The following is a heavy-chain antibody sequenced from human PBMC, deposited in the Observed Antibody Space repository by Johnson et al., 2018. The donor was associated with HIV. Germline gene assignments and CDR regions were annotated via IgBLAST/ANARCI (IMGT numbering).Heavy chain of an antibody. V-gene: IGHV3-30*03. CDR1: GFTFSSYG. CDR2: VSYDGTNE. D-gene: IGHD4-17*01. CDR3: ARGRKTVTTVRPSAFDI. Sequence: QVQLVESGGGLVQPGRSMRLSCAASGFTFSSYGMHWVRQAPGKGLEWVAFVSYDGTNEFYADSVKGRFTVSRDSSKNTLFLQMNSLRAEDTAVYFCARGRKTVTTVRPSAFDIWGQGTMVTVSS. J-gene: IGHJ3*02.